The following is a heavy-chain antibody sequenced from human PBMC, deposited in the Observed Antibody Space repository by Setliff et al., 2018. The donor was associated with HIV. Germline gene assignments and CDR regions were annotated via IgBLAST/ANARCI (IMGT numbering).Heavy chain of an antibody. V-gene: IGHV4-4*07. CDR3: AGHFYYSGSGIWAGLDS. Sequence: SETLSLTCTVSGVSIGNYYWSWIRQPAGKGLEWIGRIYTSGNTNYNPSLKSLVTMSVDTSKKHFSLKLTSVTAADTAVYYCAGHFYYSGSGIWAGLDSWGQGTLVTVSS. CDR1: GVSIGNYY. J-gene: IGHJ4*02. CDR2: IYTSGNT. D-gene: IGHD3-10*01.